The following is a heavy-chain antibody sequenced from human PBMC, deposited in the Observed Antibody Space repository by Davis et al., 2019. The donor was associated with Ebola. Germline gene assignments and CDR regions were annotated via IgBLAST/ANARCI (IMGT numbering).Heavy chain of an antibody. J-gene: IGHJ4*02. D-gene: IGHD5-12*01. CDR2: ISWNSGSI. CDR3: ARDYIVFDY. V-gene: IGHV3-9*01. Sequence: PGGSLRLSCAASGFTFDDYAMHWVRQAPGKGLEWVSGISWNSGSIGYADSVKGRFTISRDNAKNSLYLQMNSLRAEDTAVYYCARDYIVFDYWGQGTLVTVSS. CDR1: GFTFDDYA.